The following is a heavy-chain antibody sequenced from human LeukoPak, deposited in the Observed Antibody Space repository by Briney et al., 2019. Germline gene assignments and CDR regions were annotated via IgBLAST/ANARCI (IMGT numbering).Heavy chain of an antibody. D-gene: IGHD3-16*01. Sequence: GASVKVSCKASGYTFNSNSITWFRQGPGQGLEWMGWIGGYDGDTLYPQKFQGRVTVTTDTSSSTAYMELRSLRSDDTAVYYCARDISGGEDYWGQGTLVTVSS. CDR2: IGGYDGDT. J-gene: IGHJ4*02. CDR3: ARDISGGEDY. CDR1: GYTFNSNS. V-gene: IGHV1-18*01.